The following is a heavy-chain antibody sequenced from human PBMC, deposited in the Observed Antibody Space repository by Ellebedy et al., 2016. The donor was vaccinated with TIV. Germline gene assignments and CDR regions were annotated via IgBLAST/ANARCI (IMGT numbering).Heavy chain of an antibody. CDR2: IRDSGTNV. Sequence: GESLKISCAASGFTFSDYYMTWIRQAPGKGLEWVSYIRDSGTNVYYADSVRGRFTLSRDNSKNSLYLQMDSLRADDTAVYYCARDRGGSYYSYFDFWGQGTLVTVSS. J-gene: IGHJ4*02. D-gene: IGHD2-15*01. CDR3: ARDRGGSYYSYFDF. CDR1: GFTFSDYY. V-gene: IGHV3-11*01.